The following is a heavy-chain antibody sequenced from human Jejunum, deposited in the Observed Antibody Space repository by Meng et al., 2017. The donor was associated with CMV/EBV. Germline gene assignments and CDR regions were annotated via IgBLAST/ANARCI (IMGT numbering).Heavy chain of an antibody. CDR3: ARVGAYCGGDCYHPR. J-gene: IGHJ4*02. D-gene: IGHD2-21*02. CDR1: GGSINSCSYY. Sequence: GLPKQSAPGLVKPSQTVSLPCTVSGGSINSCSYYWSWLRQPAGEGLEWIGRIYTSGSTYYNPSLKSRVTISVDESKNQFSLRLSSVTAADTAVYYCARVGAYCGGDCYHPRWGQGTLVTVSS. V-gene: IGHV4-61*02. CDR2: IYTSGST.